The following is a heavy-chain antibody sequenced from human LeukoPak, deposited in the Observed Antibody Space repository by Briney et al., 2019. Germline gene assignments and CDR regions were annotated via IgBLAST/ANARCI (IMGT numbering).Heavy chain of an antibody. CDR3: ARTTYCSSTSCRKGFDY. CDR1: GYTFTGYY. J-gene: IGHJ4*02. V-gene: IGHV1-2*02. CDR2: NNPNSGGT. Sequence: ASVKVSCKASGYTFTGYYMHWVRQAPGQGLEWMGWNNPNSGGTNYAQKFQGRVTMTRDTSISTAYMELSRLRSDGTAVYYCARTTYCSSTSCRKGFDYWGQGTLVTVSS. D-gene: IGHD2-2*01.